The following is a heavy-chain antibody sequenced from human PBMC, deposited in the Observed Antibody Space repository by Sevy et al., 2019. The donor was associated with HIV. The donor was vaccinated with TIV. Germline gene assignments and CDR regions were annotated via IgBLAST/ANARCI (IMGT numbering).Heavy chain of an antibody. J-gene: IGHJ3*02. Sequence: GGSLRLSCVASGFTLSSYDMNWVRQAPGKGLEWVSSISRSGGSPYYAVSVKGRFTISRDNSKTMLYLQMNSLRAEDTAIYYCAKDLIFAVGEAFDIWGQGTMVTVSS. CDR3: AKDLIFAVGEAFDI. CDR2: ISRSGGSP. D-gene: IGHD3-3*01. CDR1: GFTLSSYD. V-gene: IGHV3-23*01.